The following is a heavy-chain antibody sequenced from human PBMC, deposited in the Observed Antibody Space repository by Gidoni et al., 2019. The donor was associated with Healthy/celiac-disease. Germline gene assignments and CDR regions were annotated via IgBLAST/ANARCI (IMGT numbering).Heavy chain of an antibody. CDR1: GGSFSGYY. D-gene: IGHD1-1*01. Sequence: QVQLQQWGAGLLKPSETLSLTCAVYGGSFSGYYWSWIRQPPGKGLEWIGEINHSGSTNYNPSLKSRVTISVDTSKNQFSLKLSSVTAADTAVYYCARGPATRRGDFDYWGQGTLVTVSS. J-gene: IGHJ4*02. CDR2: INHSGST. V-gene: IGHV4-34*01. CDR3: ARGPATRRGDFDY.